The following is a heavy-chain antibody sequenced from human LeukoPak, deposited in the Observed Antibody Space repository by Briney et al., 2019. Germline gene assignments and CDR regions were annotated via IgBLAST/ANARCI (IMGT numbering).Heavy chain of an antibody. Sequence: GGCLRLSCAASGFTFSSYWMHWVRQAPGKGLVWVSRINSDGSSTSYADSVKGRFTISRDNAKNTLYLQMNSLRAEDTAVYYCARDRGYYDSSGYYVNWFDPWGQGTLVTVSS. J-gene: IGHJ5*02. CDR1: GFTFSSYW. CDR2: INSDGSST. V-gene: IGHV3-74*01. D-gene: IGHD3-22*01. CDR3: ARDRGYYDSSGYYVNWFDP.